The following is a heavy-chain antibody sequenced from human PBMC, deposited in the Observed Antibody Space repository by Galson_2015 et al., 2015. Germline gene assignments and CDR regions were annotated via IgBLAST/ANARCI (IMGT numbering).Heavy chain of an antibody. J-gene: IGHJ5*02. CDR3: ATSEGT. V-gene: IGHV1-2*06. Sequence: QSGAEVKKPGESLKISCKASGYTFTGQFMHWVRQAPGQGLEWMGRINAKSGGTNYAQKFQGRVTMTRDTSISTAYMELTRLRSDDTAMYYCATSEGTWGQGTLVTVSS. CDR1: GYTFTGQF. CDR2: INAKSGGT.